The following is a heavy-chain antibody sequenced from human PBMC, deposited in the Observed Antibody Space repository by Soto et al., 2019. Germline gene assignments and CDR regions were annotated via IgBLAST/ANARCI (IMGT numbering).Heavy chain of an antibody. Sequence: GGSLRLSCAASGFTFSSYEMNWVRQAPGKGLEWVSYISSSGSTIYYADSVKGRFTISRDNAKNSLYLQMNSLRAEDTAVYYCASILWLVPHYYYYYGMDVWGQGTTVTVSS. V-gene: IGHV3-48*03. J-gene: IGHJ6*02. CDR3: ASILWLVPHYYYYYGMDV. CDR1: GFTFSSYE. CDR2: ISSSGSTI. D-gene: IGHD6-19*01.